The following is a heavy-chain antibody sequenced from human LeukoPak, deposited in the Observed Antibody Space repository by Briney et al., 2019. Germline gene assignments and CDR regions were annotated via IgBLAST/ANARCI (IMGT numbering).Heavy chain of an antibody. Sequence: PWETLSLTFAVCGGSFRGYYWSWSRQPPGKGLDWIGKINDSGRTNYNPSLQSRVNISVDTSNNQFCLRLSSVTAADTAVYFCARVKNPVRQQNWFDPWGEGTLVTVSS. D-gene: IGHD1-1*01. CDR2: INDSGRT. CDR1: GGSFRGYY. V-gene: IGHV4-34*01. J-gene: IGHJ5*02. CDR3: ARVKNPVRQQNWFDP.